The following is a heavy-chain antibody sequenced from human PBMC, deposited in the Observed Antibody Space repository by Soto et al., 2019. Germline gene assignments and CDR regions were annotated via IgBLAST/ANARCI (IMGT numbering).Heavy chain of an antibody. CDR3: ARRGGYYLAPYDY. V-gene: IGHV4-31*02. J-gene: IGHJ4*02. CDR2: IYYSGST. Sequence: PSETLSLTXTVSGGSISSGGYYWSWIRQHPGKGLEWIGYIYYSGSTYYNPSLKSRVTISVDTSKNQFSLKLSSVTAADTAVYYCARRGGYYLAPYDYWGQGTLVTVSS. CDR1: GGSISSGGYY. D-gene: IGHD3-22*01.